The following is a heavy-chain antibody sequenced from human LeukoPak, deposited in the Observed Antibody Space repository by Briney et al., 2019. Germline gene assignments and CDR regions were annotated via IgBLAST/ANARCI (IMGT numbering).Heavy chain of an antibody. Sequence: GGPLRLSCGASGFPFSSYWMSWVRRAPGKGREGGGNIKQDGSEKYYVDSVKGRFTISRDNAKNSLYLQMNSLRAEDTAVYYCARSYYYDSSGYLISYYFDYWGQGTLVTVSS. CDR2: IKQDGSEK. V-gene: IGHV3-7*01. D-gene: IGHD3-22*01. CDR1: GFPFSSYW. J-gene: IGHJ4*02. CDR3: ARSYYYDSSGYLISYYFDY.